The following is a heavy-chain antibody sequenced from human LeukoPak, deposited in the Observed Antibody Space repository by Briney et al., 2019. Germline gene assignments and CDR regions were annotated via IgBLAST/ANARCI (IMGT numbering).Heavy chain of an antibody. J-gene: IGHJ4*02. CDR2: MYISGSGS. CDR1: GFTFSSYE. V-gene: IGHV3-48*03. Sequence: GGSMRLSCAASGFTFSSYEMNWARPATGKGLEWVSYMYISGSGSYYDNSLIDRCTTTRDNANNSQYLQMHSLRAEDTAVDYYAGGHQGLVRHYFDYWGQGILVTVSS. D-gene: IGHD6-19*01. CDR3: AGGHQGLVRHYFDY.